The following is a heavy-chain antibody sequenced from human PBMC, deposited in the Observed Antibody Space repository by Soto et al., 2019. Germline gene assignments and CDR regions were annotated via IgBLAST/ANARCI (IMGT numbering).Heavy chain of an antibody. CDR1: GFTFSSYS. CDR2: ISSSSSYI. CDR3: ARDRTTRLAVSVNWFGF. Sequence: EVQLVESGGGLVKPGGSLRLSCAASGFTFSSYSMNWVRQAPGKGLEWVSSISSSSSYIYYADSVKGRFTISRDNAKNSLYLQMTSLRAEDTAVYYCARDRTTRLAVSVNWFGFWGQGTLVTVCS. J-gene: IGHJ5*01. D-gene: IGHD3-16*01. V-gene: IGHV3-21*01.